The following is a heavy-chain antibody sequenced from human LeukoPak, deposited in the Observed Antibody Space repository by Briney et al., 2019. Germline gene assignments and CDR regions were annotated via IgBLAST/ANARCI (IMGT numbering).Heavy chain of an antibody. V-gene: IGHV4-4*02. D-gene: IGHD6-25*01. J-gene: IGHJ4*02. CDR2: IYHSGST. Sequence: SETLSLTCAVSGGSISSSNWWSWVRQPPGKGLEWIGEIYHSGSTNYNPSLKSRVTISVDKSKNQFSLKLSSVTAADTAMYYCARVAAARLAYFDYWGQGTLVTVSS. CDR3: ARVAAARLAYFDY. CDR1: GGSISSSNW.